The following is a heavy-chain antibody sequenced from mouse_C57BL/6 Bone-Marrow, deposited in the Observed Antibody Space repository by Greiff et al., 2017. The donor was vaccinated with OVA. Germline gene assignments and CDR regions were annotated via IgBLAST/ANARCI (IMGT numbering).Heavy chain of an antibody. V-gene: IGHV1-4*01. D-gene: IGHD1-1*01. CDR2: INPSSGYT. CDR1: GYTFTSYT. J-gene: IGHJ4*01. Sequence: QVQLQQSGAELARPGASVKMSCKASGYTFTSYTMHWVKQRPGQGLEWIGYINPSSGYTKYNQKFKDKATLTADKSSSTAYMQLSSLTSEDSAVDYCASRLRCYAMDYWGQGTSVTVSS. CDR3: ASRLRCYAMDY.